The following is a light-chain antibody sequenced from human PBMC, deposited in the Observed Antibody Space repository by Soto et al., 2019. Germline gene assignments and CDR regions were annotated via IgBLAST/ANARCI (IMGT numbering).Light chain of an antibody. CDR3: SSYTSSSTHYV. J-gene: IGLJ1*01. CDR2: EVS. V-gene: IGLV2-14*01. CDR1: SSDVGGYNY. Sequence: QSALTQPASVSGSPGQSITISCTGTSSDVGGYNYVSWYQQHPGKAPKLMMYEVSNRPSWVSNRFSCSKSGNTASLTISGLQAEDEADYYGSSYTSSSTHYVFGTGTKLTVL.